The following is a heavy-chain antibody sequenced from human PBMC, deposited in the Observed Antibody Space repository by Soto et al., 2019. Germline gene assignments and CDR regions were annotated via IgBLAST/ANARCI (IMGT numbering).Heavy chain of an antibody. J-gene: IGHJ5*02. D-gene: IGHD1-1*01. CDR3: ATANWSHHYFDP. CDR2: INHSGSP. Sequence: SETLSLTCAVYGGSFSGYYWSWLRQPPGKGLEWIGEINHSGSPNYNPSLKSRVTISVDTSKNQFSLKMTSVTAADTAVYYCATANWSHHYFDPWGQGTVVTVSS. V-gene: IGHV4-34*01. CDR1: GGSFSGYY.